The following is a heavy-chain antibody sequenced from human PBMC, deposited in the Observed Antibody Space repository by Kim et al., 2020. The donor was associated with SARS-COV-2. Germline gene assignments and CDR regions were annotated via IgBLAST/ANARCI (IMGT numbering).Heavy chain of an antibody. Sequence: ASVKVSCKASGYTFTGYYMHWVRQAPGQGLEWMGRIHPNSGGTNYAQTFEGRVTITRDTTINTAYMELSRLRSDDTAVYYFARDRGDYWGQGTLVTVSA. V-gene: IGHV1-2*06. CDR2: IHPNSGGT. CDR1: GYTFTGYY. J-gene: IGHJ4*02. CDR3: ARDRGDY. D-gene: IGHD3-10*01.